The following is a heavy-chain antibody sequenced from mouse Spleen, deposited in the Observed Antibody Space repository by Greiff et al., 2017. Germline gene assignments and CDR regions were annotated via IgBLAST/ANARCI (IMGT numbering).Heavy chain of an antibody. CDR2: ISSGGDYI. J-gene: IGHJ2*01. Sequence: EVKLMESGEGLVKPGGSLKLSCAASGFTFSSYAMSWVRQTPEKRLEWVAYISSGGDYIYYADTVKGRFTISRDNARNTLYLQMSSLKSEDTAMYYCTRDRHYYGSSSPFDSWGQGTTLTVSS. D-gene: IGHD1-1*01. CDR1: GFTFSSYA. CDR3: TRDRHYYGSSSPFDS. V-gene: IGHV5-9-1*02.